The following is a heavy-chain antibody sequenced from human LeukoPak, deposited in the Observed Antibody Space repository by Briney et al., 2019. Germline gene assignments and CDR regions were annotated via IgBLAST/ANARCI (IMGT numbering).Heavy chain of an antibody. Sequence: GGSLRLSCAASGFTFSSYSMNWVRQAPGKRLEWVSSISSSSSYIYYADSVKGRFTISRDNAKNSLYLQMNSLRAEDTAVYYCARDDGGREGDYEPYYFDYWGQGTLVTVSS. CDR1: GFTFSSYS. J-gene: IGHJ4*02. D-gene: IGHD3-22*01. CDR2: ISSSSSYI. CDR3: ARDDGGREGDYEPYYFDY. V-gene: IGHV3-21*01.